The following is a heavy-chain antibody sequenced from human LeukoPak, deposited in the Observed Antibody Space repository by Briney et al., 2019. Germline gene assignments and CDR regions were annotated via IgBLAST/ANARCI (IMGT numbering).Heavy chain of an antibody. Sequence: GGSLRLSCAASGFTFRNAWMSWVRQAPGKGLEWVGRIKSKTDSGTTDYAATVKGRFTISRDDSKNTLYLQMNSLKTEDTAVYYCTTVWNCGGDCSDAFDIWGQGTMVTVSS. V-gene: IGHV3-15*01. D-gene: IGHD2-21*02. J-gene: IGHJ3*02. CDR3: TTVWNCGGDCSDAFDI. CDR2: IKSKTDSGTT. CDR1: GFTFRNAW.